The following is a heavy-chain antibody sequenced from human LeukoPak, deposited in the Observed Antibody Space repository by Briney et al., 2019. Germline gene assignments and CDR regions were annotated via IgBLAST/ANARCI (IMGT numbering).Heavy chain of an antibody. J-gene: IGHJ4*02. CDR1: GFTFSSYG. Sequence: GGSLRLSCAASGFTFSSYGMHWVRQAPGKGLEWVAVIWYDGSNKYYADSVKGRFTISRDNSKNTLYLQMNSLRAEDTAVYYCARDHYRDGYSKFDYWGQGTLVTVSS. D-gene: IGHD5-24*01. CDR2: IWYDGSNK. CDR3: ARDHYRDGYSKFDY. V-gene: IGHV3-33*01.